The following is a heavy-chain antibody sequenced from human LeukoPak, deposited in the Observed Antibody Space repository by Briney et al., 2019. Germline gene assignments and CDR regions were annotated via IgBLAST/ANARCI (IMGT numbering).Heavy chain of an antibody. Sequence: ASVKVSCKASGYTFTSYAMNWVRQAPGQGLEWMGWMNTNTGNPTYAQGFTGRFVFSLDTSVSTAYLQISSLKAEDTAVYYCAPTVTTSARDYYYYGMDVWGQGTTVTVSS. V-gene: IGHV7-4-1*02. CDR3: APTVTTSARDYYYYGMDV. J-gene: IGHJ6*02. D-gene: IGHD4-17*01. CDR2: MNTNTGNP. CDR1: GYTFTSYA.